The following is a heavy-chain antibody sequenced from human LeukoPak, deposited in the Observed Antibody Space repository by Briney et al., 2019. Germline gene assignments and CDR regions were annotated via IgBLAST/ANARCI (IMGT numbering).Heavy chain of an antibody. Sequence: PSETLCLTCTVSGGSITTYYWSWIRQSAGRGLEWIGRIHTSGSTNYNPSLKSRVTMSVDTSKNQFSLKVNSVTAADTGVYYCARAPEFSSGWLLDCWGQGSLVTVSS. V-gene: IGHV4-4*07. CDR2: IHTSGST. D-gene: IGHD6-19*01. J-gene: IGHJ4*02. CDR3: ARAPEFSSGWLLDC. CDR1: GGSITTYY.